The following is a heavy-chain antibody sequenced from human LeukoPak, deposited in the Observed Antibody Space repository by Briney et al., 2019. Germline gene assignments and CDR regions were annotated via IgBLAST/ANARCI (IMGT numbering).Heavy chain of an antibody. J-gene: IGHJ4*02. D-gene: IGHD5-18*01. CDR2: MYSGGTT. CDR1: GFSVSTNF. V-gene: IGHV3-53*05. Sequence: GGSLRLSCAASGFSVSTNFMNWVRQAPGRGLEWVSVMYSGGTTSYADSVKGRFTISRDNSKNTVPLQMHSLRIDDTAVYYCAREGYSSGSRTGIDYWGQGTLVTVSS. CDR3: AREGYSSGSRTGIDY.